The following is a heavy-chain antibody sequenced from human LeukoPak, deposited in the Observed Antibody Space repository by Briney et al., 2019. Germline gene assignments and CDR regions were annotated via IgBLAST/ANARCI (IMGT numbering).Heavy chain of an antibody. D-gene: IGHD2-15*01. V-gene: IGHV4-34*01. J-gene: IGHJ4*02. CDR1: GGSFSGFY. Sequence: SETLSLTCAAYGGSFSGFYWSWIRQPPGKGLEWIGEINHSGSTNYNPSLKSRVTISVDTSKKQFSLKLSSVTAAHTPVYYWARGRSSSGNSCNPISIDYWSQGRLATVSS. CDR2: INHSGST. CDR3: ARGRSSSGNSCNPISIDY.